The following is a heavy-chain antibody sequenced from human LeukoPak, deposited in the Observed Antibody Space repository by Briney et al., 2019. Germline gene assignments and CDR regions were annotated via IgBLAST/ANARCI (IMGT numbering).Heavy chain of an antibody. CDR1: GGSFSGYY. D-gene: IGHD3-10*01. CDR2: INHSGST. CDR3: ARGMNYYGSGSYYNWFDP. J-gene: IGHJ5*02. V-gene: IGHV4-34*01. Sequence: SETLSLTCAVYGGSFSGYYWSWIRQPPGKGLEWIGEINHSGSTNYNPSLKSRVTISVDTFKNQFSLKLSSVTAADTAVYYCARGMNYYGSGSYYNWFDPWGQGTLVTVSS.